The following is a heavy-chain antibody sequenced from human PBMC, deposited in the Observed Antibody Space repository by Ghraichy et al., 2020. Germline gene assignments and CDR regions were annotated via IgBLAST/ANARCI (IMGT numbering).Heavy chain of an antibody. Sequence: SETLSLTCTVSGGSISSYYWSWIRQPPGKGLEWIGYIYYSGSTNYNPSLKSRVTISVDTSKNQFSLKLSSVTAADTAVYYCARLRDSSGYLGAFDIWGQGTMVTVSS. V-gene: IGHV4-59*01. CDR1: GGSISSYY. CDR3: ARLRDSSGYLGAFDI. J-gene: IGHJ3*02. CDR2: IYYSGST. D-gene: IGHD3-22*01.